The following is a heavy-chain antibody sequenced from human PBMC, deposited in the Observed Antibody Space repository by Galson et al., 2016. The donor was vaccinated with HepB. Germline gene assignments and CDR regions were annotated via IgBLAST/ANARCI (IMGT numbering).Heavy chain of an antibody. V-gene: IGHV3-9*01. CDR3: VKDRKYRCSSSTCYWEFDY. CDR2: ISWNSVGV. J-gene: IGHJ4*02. CDR1: GFSFDDCG. Sequence: SLRLSCAASGFSFDDCGMDWVRQGPGKGLEWVAGISWNSVGVGYADSVKGRFTISRDNAKNSLHLQMNSLRVEDTALYYCVKDRKYRCSSSTCYWEFDYWGQGTLVTVS. D-gene: IGHD2-2*01.